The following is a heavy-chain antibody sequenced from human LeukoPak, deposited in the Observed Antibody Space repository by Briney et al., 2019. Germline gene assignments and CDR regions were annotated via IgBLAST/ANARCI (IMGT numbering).Heavy chain of an antibody. CDR1: GFTFSSYG. J-gene: IGHJ4*02. CDR3: ASTDEWLSDY. V-gene: IGHV3-30*02. D-gene: IGHD3-3*01. Sequence: GGSLRLSCAASGFTFSSYGMHWVRQAPGKGLEWVAFIRYDGNDKYYADSVRGRFTISRDNSKNTLYLQMNSLRAEDTAVYYCASTDEWLSDYWGQGTLVTVSS. CDR2: IRYDGNDK.